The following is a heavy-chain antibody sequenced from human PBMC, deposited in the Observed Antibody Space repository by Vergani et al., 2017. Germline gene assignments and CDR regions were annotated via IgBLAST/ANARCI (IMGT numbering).Heavy chain of an antibody. D-gene: IGHD3-9*01. V-gene: IGHV5-51*01. Sequence: EVQLVPSGAEVKKPGESLKISCKGSGYSFTNYWIGWVRQMPGKGLEWMGIIYPGDSDTIYSPFFQGQVTISVDKSISTAFLQWSSLKASDTAMYYCARRGHFDFEDYWGQGTLVTVSS. CDR1: GYSFTNYW. CDR3: ARRGHFDFEDY. CDR2: IYPGDSDT. J-gene: IGHJ4*02.